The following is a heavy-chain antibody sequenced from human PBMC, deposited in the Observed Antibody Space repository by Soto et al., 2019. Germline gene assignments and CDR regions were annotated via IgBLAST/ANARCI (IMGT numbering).Heavy chain of an antibody. CDR2: IYYSGNT. Sequence: ASEPLSLTCTVSGGSTSSDNYWSWIRQPPGKGLEWIGHIYYSGNTDYNPSLKSRLAISIDTSKNQFSLKLSSVTAADTAVYFCAREGGESSDGLYYFDSWGQGSLVTVS. J-gene: IGHJ4*02. V-gene: IGHV4-30-4*01. CDR1: GGSTSSDNY. CDR3: AREGGESSDGLYYFDS. D-gene: IGHD3-16*01.